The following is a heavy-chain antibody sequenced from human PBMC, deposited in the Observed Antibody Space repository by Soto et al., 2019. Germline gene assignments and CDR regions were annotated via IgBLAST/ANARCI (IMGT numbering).Heavy chain of an antibody. D-gene: IGHD3-3*01. J-gene: IGHJ6*01. Sequence: VSVQVSFRASGYPFTSNGVRLVREAPGQGLEWVGWISAYNGNTNYAQKLQGRVTMTTDTSTSTAYMELRSLRSDDTAVYYCARRGSGYYRENDGMDVWGQGTTVTVSS. V-gene: IGHV1-18*04. CDR2: ISAYNGNT. CDR1: GYPFTSNG. CDR3: ARRGSGYYRENDGMDV.